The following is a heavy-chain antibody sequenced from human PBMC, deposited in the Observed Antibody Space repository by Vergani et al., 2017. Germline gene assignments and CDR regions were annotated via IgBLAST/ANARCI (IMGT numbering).Heavy chain of an antibody. CDR3: ERVLYCSGGSCYPLFDD. D-gene: IGHD2-15*01. J-gene: IGHJ4*02. CDR2: ISSSSSYI. CDR1: GFTFSSYS. Sequence: EVQLVESGGGLVKPGGSLRLSCAASGFTFSSYSMNWVRQAPGKGLEWVSSISSSSSYIYYADSVKGRFTISRDNAKNSLYLQMNSLRAEDTAVYYCERVLYCSGGSCYPLFDDWGQGTLVTVSS. V-gene: IGHV3-21*01.